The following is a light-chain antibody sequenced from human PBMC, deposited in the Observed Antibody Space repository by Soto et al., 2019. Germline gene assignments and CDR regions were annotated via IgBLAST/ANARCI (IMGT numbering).Light chain of an antibody. J-gene: IGLJ3*02. CDR1: GSDVGGYNY. CDR3: SSYTGSNNLG. CDR2: EVS. Sequence: QSVLTQPPSASGSPGQSVTISCSGTGSDVGGYNYVSWYQQHPGKAPKVMIYEVSKRPSGVPDRFSGSKSGNTASLTVSGLQAEDEADYYCSSYTGSNNLGFGGGTKVTVL. V-gene: IGLV2-8*01.